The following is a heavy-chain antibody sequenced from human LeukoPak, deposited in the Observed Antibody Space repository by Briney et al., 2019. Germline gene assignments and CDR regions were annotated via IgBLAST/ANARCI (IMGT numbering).Heavy chain of an antibody. CDR3: ARTVVYSTSSPYYYGMDV. V-gene: IGHV1-69*13. D-gene: IGHD6-6*01. Sequence: SVKVSCKASGGTFSSYAISWVRQAPGQGLEWMGGIIPIFGTANYAQKFQGRVTITADESTSTAYMELSSLRSEDTAVYYCARTVVYSTSSPYYYGMDVRGQGTTVTVSS. CDR2: IIPIFGTA. J-gene: IGHJ6*02. CDR1: GGTFSSYA.